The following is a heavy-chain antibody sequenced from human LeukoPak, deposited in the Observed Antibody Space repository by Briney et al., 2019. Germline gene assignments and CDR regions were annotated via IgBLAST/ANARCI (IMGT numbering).Heavy chain of an antibody. CDR3: AMGLHPYSSSWYYFDY. D-gene: IGHD6-13*01. Sequence: QTGGSLRLSCAASGFTFSSYGMHWVRQAPGKGLEWVAVISYDGSNKYYADSVKGRFTISRDNSKNTLYLQMNSLRAEDTAVYYCAMGLHPYSSSWYYFDYWGQGTLVTVSS. CDR2: ISYDGSNK. V-gene: IGHV3-30*03. CDR1: GFTFSSYG. J-gene: IGHJ4*02.